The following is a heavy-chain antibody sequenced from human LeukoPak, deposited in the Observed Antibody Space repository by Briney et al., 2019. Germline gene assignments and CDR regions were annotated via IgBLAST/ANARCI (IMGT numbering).Heavy chain of an antibody. Sequence: GGSLRLSCAASGFTFSDNYMSWIRQAPGKGLEWVSYISSSGNTTYNADSVKSRFSITRDNAKNSLYLQMNSLRAEDTAVYYCARDGGSAWFLDYWGQGTLVTVSS. D-gene: IGHD6-19*01. V-gene: IGHV3-11*04. CDR2: ISSSGNTT. J-gene: IGHJ4*02. CDR1: GFTFSDNY. CDR3: ARDGGSAWFLDY.